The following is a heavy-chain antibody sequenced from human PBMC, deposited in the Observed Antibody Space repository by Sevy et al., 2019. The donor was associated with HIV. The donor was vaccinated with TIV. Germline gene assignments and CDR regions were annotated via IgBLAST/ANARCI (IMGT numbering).Heavy chain of an antibody. J-gene: IGHJ4*02. CDR3: AKDIWFGELPYYFDY. D-gene: IGHD3-10*01. CDR2: ISSDGSNK. Sequence: GGSLRLSCAASGFTFSSYGMHWVRQAPGKGLEWVAVISSDGSNKYYADSVKGRFTISRDNSKNTLYLQMNSLRAEDTAVYHCAKDIWFGELPYYFDYWGQGTLVTVSS. CDR1: GFTFSSYG. V-gene: IGHV3-30*18.